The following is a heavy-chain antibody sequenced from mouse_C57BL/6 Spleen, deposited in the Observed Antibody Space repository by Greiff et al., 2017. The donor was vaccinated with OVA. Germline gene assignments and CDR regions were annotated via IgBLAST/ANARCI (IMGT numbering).Heavy chain of an antibody. D-gene: IGHD1-1*01. J-gene: IGHJ4*01. CDR3: AYGSAMDY. CDR2: INPSNGGT. Sequence: QVQLQQPGTELVKPGASVKLCKASGYTFTSYWMHWVKQRPGQGLEWIGNINPSNGGTNYNEKFKSKATLTVDKSSSTAYMQLSSLTSEDSAVYYCAYGSAMDYWGQGTSVTVSS. V-gene: IGHV1-53*01. CDR1: GYTFTSYW.